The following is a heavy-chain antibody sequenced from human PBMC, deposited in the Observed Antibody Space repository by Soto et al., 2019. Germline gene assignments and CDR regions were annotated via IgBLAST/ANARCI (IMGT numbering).Heavy chain of an antibody. V-gene: IGHV3-33*01. CDR2: IWDDGTRR. CDR3: VRDRDSMNREVIMTIGHLRL. CDR1: GFAFGTYA. D-gene: IGHD3-10*01. J-gene: IGHJ2*01. Sequence: QEHLAESGGGVVQAGESLRLSCQASGFAFGTYAMHWVRQAPGKGLEWVALIWDDGTRREYLESVRGRFTISRDNSKNTVSLQMNNLRTEDTALYYCVRDRDSMNREVIMTIGHLRLWGRGALVSVSS.